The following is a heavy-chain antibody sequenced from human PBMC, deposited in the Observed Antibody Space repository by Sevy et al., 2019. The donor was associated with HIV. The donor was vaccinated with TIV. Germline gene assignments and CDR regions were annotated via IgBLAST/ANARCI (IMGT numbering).Heavy chain of an antibody. D-gene: IGHD3-10*01. Sequence: GGSLRLSCAASGFTFSSYAMSWVRRAPGKGLEWVSAISGSGGSTYYADSVKGRFTISRDNSKNTLYLQMNSLRAEDTAVYYCAKEFDYGSGSYYSRYDAFDIWGQGIMVTVSS. CDR2: ISGSGGST. CDR3: AKEFDYGSGSYYSRYDAFDI. V-gene: IGHV3-23*01. CDR1: GFTFSSYA. J-gene: IGHJ3*02.